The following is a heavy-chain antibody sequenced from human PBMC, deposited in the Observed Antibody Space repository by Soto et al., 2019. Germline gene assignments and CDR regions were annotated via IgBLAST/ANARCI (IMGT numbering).Heavy chain of an antibody. D-gene: IGHD3-3*01. Sequence: PXGSLRLSCAGAGFTFSRFAMSWVRQVPGKGLEWVSAISGSGQTTYYADSVKGRFTVSRDNSNNTLYLQMNSLRAEDTAVYYCAKDQRKPAIFGVVTLYWGQGTLVTVSS. V-gene: IGHV3-23*01. J-gene: IGHJ4*02. CDR2: ISGSGQTT. CDR1: GFTFSRFA. CDR3: AKDQRKPAIFGVVTLY.